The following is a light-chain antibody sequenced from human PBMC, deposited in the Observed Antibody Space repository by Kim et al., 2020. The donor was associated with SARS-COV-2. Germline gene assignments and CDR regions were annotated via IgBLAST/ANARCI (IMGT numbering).Light chain of an antibody. V-gene: IGKV3-20*01. CDR3: RHWT. CDR2: GGS. J-gene: IGKJ1*01. Sequence: EVVLTQSPGTLSLSPGERATLSCRASQSFSSTDLAWYQHKAGQSPRLLIYGGSTRATGIPDRFSGSGSGTDFTLTISRLEPEDFAVYYCRHWTFGQGTKVDIK. CDR1: QSFSSTD.